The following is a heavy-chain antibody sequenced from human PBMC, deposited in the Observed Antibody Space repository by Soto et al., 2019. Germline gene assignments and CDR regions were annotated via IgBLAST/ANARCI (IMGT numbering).Heavy chain of an antibody. CDR3: ARVLGGVPGIFDT. CDR1: AFTLSTYT. D-gene: IGHD3-16*01. V-gene: IGHV3-30-3*01. J-gene: IGHJ4*02. CDR2: IFFDGDTE. Sequence: QVQVVESGGGVVQPGGSLRLSCAASAFTLSTYTMHWVRQAPGKGLEWVAVIFFDGDTEYNADSVKGRFTVSRDDSKNALYLLMNSLRPEDTGIYYCARVLGGVPGIFDTWDQGTLVTVSS.